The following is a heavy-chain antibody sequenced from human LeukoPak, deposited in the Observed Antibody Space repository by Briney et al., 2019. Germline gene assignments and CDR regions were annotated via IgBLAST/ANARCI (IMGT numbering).Heavy chain of an antibody. CDR1: GFTFSSYS. J-gene: IGHJ4*02. CDR2: ISSSSSYI. Sequence: GGSLRLSCAASGFTFSSYSMNWVRQAPGKGLEWVSSISSSSSYIYYADSVKGRFTISRDNAKNSLYLQMNSLRAEDTAVYYCARDSGSSFYWFDYWGQGTLVTVSS. V-gene: IGHV3-21*04. CDR3: ARDSGSSFYWFDY. D-gene: IGHD1-26*01.